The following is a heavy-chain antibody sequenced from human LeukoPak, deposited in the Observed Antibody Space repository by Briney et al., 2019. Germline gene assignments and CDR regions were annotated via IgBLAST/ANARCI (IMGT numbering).Heavy chain of an antibody. V-gene: IGHV4-30-2*01. CDR2: IYHSGST. CDR1: GGSISSGGYS. CDR3: ARDQGLN. Sequence: PSETLSLTCAVSGGSISSGGYSWSWIRQPPGKGLEWIGYIYHSGSTNYNPSLKSRVTISVDKSKNQFSLKLSSVTAADTAVYYCARDQGLNWGQGTLVTVSS. J-gene: IGHJ4*02.